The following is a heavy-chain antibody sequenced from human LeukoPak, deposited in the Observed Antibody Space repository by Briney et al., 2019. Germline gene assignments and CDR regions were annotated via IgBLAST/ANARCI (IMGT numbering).Heavy chain of an antibody. D-gene: IGHD2-15*01. V-gene: IGHV5-51*01. CDR3: ARQPLGYCSGGSCYGVAGYDAFDM. CDR1: GXSFTNYW. J-gene: IGHJ3*02. Sequence: GESLKISCKGSGXSFTNYWIAWVRQMPGKGLEWMGIIYPGDSETRYSPSFQGQVTISADKSISTAYLQWSSLKASDTAMYYCARQPLGYCSGGSCYGVAGYDAFDMWGQGAMVTVSS. CDR2: IYPGDSET.